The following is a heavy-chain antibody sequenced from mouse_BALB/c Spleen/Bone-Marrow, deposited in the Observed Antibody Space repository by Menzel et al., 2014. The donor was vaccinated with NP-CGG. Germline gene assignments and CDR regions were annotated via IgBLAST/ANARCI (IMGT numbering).Heavy chain of an antibody. CDR1: GFDFSRYW. CDR3: ALLGNYGYFDV. J-gene: IGHJ1*01. V-gene: IGHV4-1*02. CDR2: INPDSSTI. D-gene: IGHD2-1*01. Sequence: EVKLMESGGGLVQPGGSLKLSCAASGFDFSRYWMSWVRQAPGKGLEWIGEINPDSSTINYMPSLKDKFIISRDNAKNTLYLQMGKVRSEDTALYYCALLGNYGYFDVWGAGTTVTVSS.